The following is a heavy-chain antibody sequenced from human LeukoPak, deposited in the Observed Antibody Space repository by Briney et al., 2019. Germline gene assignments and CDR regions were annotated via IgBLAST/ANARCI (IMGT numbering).Heavy chain of an antibody. V-gene: IGHV4-59*12. CDR2: IYYSGST. Sequence: SETLSLTCTVSGGSISSYYWSWIRQPPGKGLEWIGYIYYSGSTNYNPSLKSRVTISVDTSKNQFSLKLSSVTAADTAVYYCARRKSSGWYKTFDYWGQGTLVTVSS. CDR1: GGSISSYY. D-gene: IGHD6-19*01. J-gene: IGHJ4*02. CDR3: ARRKSSGWYKTFDY.